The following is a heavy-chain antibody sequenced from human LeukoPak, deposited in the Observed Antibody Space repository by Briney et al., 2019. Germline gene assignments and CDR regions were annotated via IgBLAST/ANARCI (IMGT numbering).Heavy chain of an antibody. Sequence: GGSLRLSCAASGFTFSSYSMNWVRQAPGKGLEWVSAISGSGGSTYYADSVKGRFTISRDNSKNTLYLQMNSLRAEDTAVYYCAKAPDTVTSLPFDYWGQGTLVTVSP. J-gene: IGHJ4*02. V-gene: IGHV3-23*01. CDR1: GFTFSSYS. D-gene: IGHD4-11*01. CDR2: ISGSGGST. CDR3: AKAPDTVTSLPFDY.